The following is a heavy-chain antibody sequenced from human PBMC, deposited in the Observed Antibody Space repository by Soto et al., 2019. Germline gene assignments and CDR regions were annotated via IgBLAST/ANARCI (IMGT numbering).Heavy chain of an antibody. Sequence: GGSLRLSCAASGFTFSSYWMSWVRQAPGKGLEWVANIKQDGSDKYYVDSVKGRFTISRDNAKNSLYLQMNSLRAEDTAVYYCTRAEPYYGDYVSIDYWGQGTLVTVSS. CDR3: TRAEPYYGDYVSIDY. J-gene: IGHJ4*02. V-gene: IGHV3-7*01. CDR2: IKQDGSDK. D-gene: IGHD4-17*01. CDR1: GFTFSSYW.